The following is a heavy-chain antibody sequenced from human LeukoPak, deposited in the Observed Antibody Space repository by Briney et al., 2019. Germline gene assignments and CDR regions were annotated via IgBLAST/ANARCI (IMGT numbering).Heavy chain of an antibody. Sequence: GGSLRLSCAASGFXFSTYWIHWVRQAPGKGQEWVSHINGGGSSTNYADSVKGRLTISRDNAKNTLYLQMNSLRAEDTAVYYCARDRSYGYDYWGQGTLVTVSS. J-gene: IGHJ4*02. D-gene: IGHD5-18*01. V-gene: IGHV3-74*01. CDR1: GFXFSTYW. CDR3: ARDRSYGYDY. CDR2: INGGGSST.